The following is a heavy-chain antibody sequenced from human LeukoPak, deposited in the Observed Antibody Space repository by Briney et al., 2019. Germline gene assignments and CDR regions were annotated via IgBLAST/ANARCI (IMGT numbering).Heavy chain of an antibody. Sequence: GGSLRLSCAASGFTFDDYGMSWVRQAPGKGLEWVSGINWNGGSTGYADSVKGRFTISRVNAKNSLYLQMNSLRAEDTALYYCARGDDDTAMVRGAFDIWGQGTMVTVSS. CDR1: GFTFDDYG. J-gene: IGHJ3*02. D-gene: IGHD5-18*01. CDR2: INWNGGST. CDR3: ARGDDDTAMVRGAFDI. V-gene: IGHV3-20*04.